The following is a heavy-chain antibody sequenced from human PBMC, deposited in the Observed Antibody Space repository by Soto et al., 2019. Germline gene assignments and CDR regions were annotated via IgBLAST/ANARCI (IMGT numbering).Heavy chain of an antibody. Sequence: GGSLRLSCAASGFTFRSFTMNWVRQAPGKGLEWVSTISSNSAYIYYTDALRGRFTISRDNAKNSLHLQMNSLRAEDTAVYYCTRDVSRDSSARGWFDPWGPGTLVTVSS. J-gene: IGHJ5*02. D-gene: IGHD6-13*01. CDR3: TRDVSRDSSARGWFDP. V-gene: IGHV3-21*01. CDR2: ISSNSAYI. CDR1: GFTFRSFT.